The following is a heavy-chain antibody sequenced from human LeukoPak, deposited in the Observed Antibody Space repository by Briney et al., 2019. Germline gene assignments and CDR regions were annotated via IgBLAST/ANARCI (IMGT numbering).Heavy chain of an antibody. CDR1: GGSFSGYY. J-gene: IGHJ2*01. CDR2: INHSAST. D-gene: IGHD1-26*01. V-gene: IGHV4-34*01. CDR3: ARGGVGATTMPDWYFDL. Sequence: SETLSLTCAIYGGSFSGYYWSWIRQPPGKGLEWIGEINHSASTNYNPSHKSRVTISVDTSKNQFSLKLSSVTAADTAVYYCARGGVGATTMPDWYFDLWGRGTLVTVSS.